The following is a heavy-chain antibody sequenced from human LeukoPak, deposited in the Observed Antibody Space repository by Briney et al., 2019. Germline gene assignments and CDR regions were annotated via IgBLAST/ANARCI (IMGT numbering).Heavy chain of an antibody. Sequence: GRSLRLSCAASGFTFSSYGMHWVRQAPGKGLEWVAVIWYDGSNKYYADSVKGRFTISRDNSKNTLYLQMSSLRAEDTAVYYCARGAAAAGFDYWGQGTLVTVSS. CDR3: ARGAAAAGFDY. CDR1: GFTFSSYG. D-gene: IGHD6-13*01. CDR2: IWYDGSNK. V-gene: IGHV3-33*01. J-gene: IGHJ4*02.